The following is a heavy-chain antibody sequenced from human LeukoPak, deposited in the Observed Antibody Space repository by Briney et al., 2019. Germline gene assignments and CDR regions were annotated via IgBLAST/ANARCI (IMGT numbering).Heavy chain of an antibody. CDR1: GYTFTSYW. CDR2: IYPGDSDT. V-gene: IGHV5-51*01. CDR3: ARGGYCSSTSCRNYYYYGMDV. Sequence: GESLKISCKGSGYTFTSYWIAWVRQMPGKGLEWMGIIYPGDSDTRYSPSFQGQVTISADKSISTAYLQWSSLKASDTAMYYCARGGYCSSTSCRNYYYYGMDVWGQGTTVTVSS. D-gene: IGHD2-2*01. J-gene: IGHJ6*02.